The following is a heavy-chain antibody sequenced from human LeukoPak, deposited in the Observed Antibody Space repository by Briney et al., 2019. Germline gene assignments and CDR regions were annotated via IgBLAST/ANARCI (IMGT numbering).Heavy chain of an antibody. J-gene: IGHJ3*02. CDR3: ARLKPNYGLQGGAFDI. D-gene: IGHD3-10*01. V-gene: IGHV1-46*01. CDR2: INPTVGAT. CDR1: GYTFTSYY. Sequence: ASVKVSCKASGYTFTSYYMHCVRQAPRQGLEWMGMINPTVGATSYAQKFQGRVTMTRAMSTSTVYMELSSLRSQDPAVYYLARLKPNYGLQGGAFDIWGQGTMVTVSS.